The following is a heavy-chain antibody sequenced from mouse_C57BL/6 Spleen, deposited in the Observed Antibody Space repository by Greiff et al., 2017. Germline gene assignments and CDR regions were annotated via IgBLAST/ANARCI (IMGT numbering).Heavy chain of an antibody. CDR3: ARSLLRVRDAMDY. CDR2: IHPNSGST. Sequence: QVQLQQPGAELVKPGASVKLSCKASGYTFTSYWMHWVKQRPGQGLEWIGMIHPNSGSTNYNEKFKSKATLTVDKSSSTAYMQLSSLTSEDSAVYTCARSLLRVRDAMDYWGQGTSVTVSS. V-gene: IGHV1-64*01. D-gene: IGHD1-2*01. CDR1: GYTFTSYW. J-gene: IGHJ4*01.